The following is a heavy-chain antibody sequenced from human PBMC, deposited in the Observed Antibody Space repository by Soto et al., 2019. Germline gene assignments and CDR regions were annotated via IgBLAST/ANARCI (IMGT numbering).Heavy chain of an antibody. D-gene: IGHD2-2*02. CDR3: ARGTRLGYCSSNSCYSTYYFDY. V-gene: IGHV4-4*07. J-gene: IGHJ4*02. Sequence: SETLSLTCTVSGGSISSYYWSWIRQPAGKGLEWIGRIYTSGSTNYNPSLKSRVTMSVDTSKNQFSLKLSSVTAADTAVYYCARGTRLGYCSSNSCYSTYYFDYWGQGTLVTVSS. CDR1: GGSISSYY. CDR2: IYTSGST.